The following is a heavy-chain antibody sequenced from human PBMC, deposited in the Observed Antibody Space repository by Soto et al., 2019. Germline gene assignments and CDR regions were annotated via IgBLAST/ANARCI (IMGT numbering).Heavy chain of an antibody. Sequence: SETLSLTCTVSGGSIISSSYYWGWIREPPGKGLEWIGSIYYSGSTYYNPSLKSRVTISVDTSKNQFSLKLSSVTAADTAVYYCARGTITMVRGVLAYWGQGTLVTVSS. CDR1: GGSIISSSYY. D-gene: IGHD3-10*01. CDR3: ARGTITMVRGVLAY. CDR2: IYYSGST. J-gene: IGHJ4*02. V-gene: IGHV4-39*01.